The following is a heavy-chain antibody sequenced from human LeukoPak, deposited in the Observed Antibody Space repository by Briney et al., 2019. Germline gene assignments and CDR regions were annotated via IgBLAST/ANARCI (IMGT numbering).Heavy chain of an antibody. Sequence: PSETLSLTCAVXXGXXXXXXXXXXXXXXXXXXXXXGXINXSGSTNXNPSLKSRVXISVDTSKNQFSLKLSSVTAADTAMYYCAREDSSGWSAFDIWGHGTVVTVSS. J-gene: IGHJ3*02. CDR1: XGXXXXXX. D-gene: IGHD6-19*01. V-gene: IGHV4-34*01. CDR2: INXSGST. CDR3: AREDSSGWSAFDI.